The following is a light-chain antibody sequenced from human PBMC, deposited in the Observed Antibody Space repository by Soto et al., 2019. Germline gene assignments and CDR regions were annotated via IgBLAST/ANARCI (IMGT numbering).Light chain of an antibody. CDR3: QQYSSFSRT. Sequence: DIQMTQSPSTLSGSVGDRVTITCRASQTISTWLAWYQQNPGKAPELLIYDASTLESGVPSRFSGSGSGTEFSLTISSLQPDDFATFYCQQYSSFSRTFGQGTKVDI. J-gene: IGKJ1*01. V-gene: IGKV1-5*01. CDR2: DAS. CDR1: QTISTW.